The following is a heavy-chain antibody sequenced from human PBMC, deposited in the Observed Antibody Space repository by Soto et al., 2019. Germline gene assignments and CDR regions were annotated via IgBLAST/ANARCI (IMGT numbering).Heavy chain of an antibody. Sequence: EVQLLESGGGLVQPGGSLRLSCAASGFTFSSYAMSWVRQAPGKGLEWVSAISGSGGSTYYADSVKGRFTISRDNSKNTPYLQMNSLTAEDTAVYYCAKSKWFGELLPFDFWGQGTLVTVSS. D-gene: IGHD3-10*01. CDR3: AKSKWFGELLPFDF. V-gene: IGHV3-23*01. CDR2: ISGSGGST. CDR1: GFTFSSYA. J-gene: IGHJ4*02.